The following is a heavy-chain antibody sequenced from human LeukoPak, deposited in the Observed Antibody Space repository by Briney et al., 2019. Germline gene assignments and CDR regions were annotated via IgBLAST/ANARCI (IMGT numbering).Heavy chain of an antibody. CDR2: IKSKTDGGTT. CDR3: TRYDFWSGSNDY. Sequence: GGSLTLSCAASGFTFSNAWMSWVRQAPGKGLEWVGRIKSKTDGGTTDYAAPVKGRFTISRDDSKNTLYLQMNSLKTADTAVYYCTRYDFWSGSNDYWGQGTLVTVSS. CDR1: GFTFSNAW. V-gene: IGHV3-15*01. D-gene: IGHD3-3*01. J-gene: IGHJ4*02.